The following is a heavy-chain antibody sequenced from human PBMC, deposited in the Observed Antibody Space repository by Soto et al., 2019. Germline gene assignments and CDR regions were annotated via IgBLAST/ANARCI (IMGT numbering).Heavy chain of an antibody. V-gene: IGHV3-64*04. Sequence: QPGGSLRLSCSGSGFTVSSFGMHWVRQAPGKGLEHVSTLSSNGIGTYYADSVKGRFTFSRDRSKNTVYLQMNSLTAGDTAVYYCAKATATGGGAFDICGQGTMVTVSS. D-gene: IGHD2-8*02. CDR3: AKATATGGGAFDI. J-gene: IGHJ3*02. CDR1: GFTVSSFG. CDR2: LSSNGIGT.